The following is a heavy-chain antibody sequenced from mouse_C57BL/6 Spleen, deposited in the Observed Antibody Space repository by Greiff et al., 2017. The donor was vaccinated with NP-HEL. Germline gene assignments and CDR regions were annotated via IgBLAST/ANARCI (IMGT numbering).Heavy chain of an antibody. Sequence: VQLQQSGAERVRPGASVTLSGKASGYTFTDYEMHWVKRTPVHGLEWIGAIDPETGGTAYNQKFKGKAILTADKSSSTAYMELRSLTSEDSAVYYCTRYGNYVYYWGQGTTLTVSS. CDR3: TRYGNYVYY. J-gene: IGHJ2*01. CDR1: GYTFTDYE. CDR2: IDPETGGT. V-gene: IGHV1-15*01. D-gene: IGHD2-1*01.